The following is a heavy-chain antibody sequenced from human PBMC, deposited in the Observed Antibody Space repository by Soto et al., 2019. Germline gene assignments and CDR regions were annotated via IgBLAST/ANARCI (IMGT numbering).Heavy chain of an antibody. D-gene: IGHD6-13*01. CDR2: TNPNSGNT. V-gene: IGHV1-8*01. J-gene: IGHJ4*02. CDR1: GYTFTSYD. CDR3: AREAAAVGNDY. Sequence: QVQLVQSGAEVKKPGASVKVSCKASGYTFTSYDINWVRQATGQGLEWMGWTNPNSGNTGYAQKFQGRVTMARNTSISTAYAELSSLRSEGTAVYYCAREAAAVGNDYWGQGTLVTASS.